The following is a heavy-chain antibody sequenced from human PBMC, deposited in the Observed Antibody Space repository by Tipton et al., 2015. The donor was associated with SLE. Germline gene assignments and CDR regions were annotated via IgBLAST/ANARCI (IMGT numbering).Heavy chain of an antibody. CDR3: ASPDSSGSNWFGP. Sequence: TLSLTCAVYGGSFSGYYWSWIRQPPGKGLEWIGEINHSGSTNYNPSLKSRVTISVDTSKNQFSLKLSSVTAADTAVYYCASPDSSGSNWFGPWGQGTLVTVSS. CDR1: GGSFSGYY. V-gene: IGHV4-34*01. D-gene: IGHD3-22*01. J-gene: IGHJ5*02. CDR2: INHSGST.